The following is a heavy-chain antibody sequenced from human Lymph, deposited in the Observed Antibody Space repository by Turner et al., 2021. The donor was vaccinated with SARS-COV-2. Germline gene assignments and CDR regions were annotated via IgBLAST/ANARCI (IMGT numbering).Heavy chain of an antibody. CDR1: GFTFSSYA. CDR2: ISYDGSNK. CDR3: ARAGSGSYLSWFDP. J-gene: IGHJ5*02. D-gene: IGHD1-26*01. V-gene: IGHV3-30-3*01. Sequence: QVQLVESGGGVVQPGRSLSLSCAASGFTFSSYAMHWGRQAPGKGLEWVAVISYDGSNKDYADSVKGRFTISRDNSKNTLYLQMNSLRAEDTAVYYCARAGSGSYLSWFDPWGQGTLVTVSS.